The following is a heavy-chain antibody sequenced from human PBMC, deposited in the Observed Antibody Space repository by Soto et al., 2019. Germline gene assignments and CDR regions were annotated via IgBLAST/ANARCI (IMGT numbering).Heavy chain of an antibody. CDR1: GFSFTNYW. V-gene: IGHV5-10-1*01. Sequence: PGESLKISCKGSGFSFTNYWISWVRQMPGKGLEWMGNIDPVDSYANYSPSFQGHVTFSVDTSISTAYLQWSSLKASDTAMYFCARIESIARNWFDPWGQGXLVTVSS. D-gene: IGHD6-13*01. CDR3: ARIESIARNWFDP. CDR2: IDPVDSYA. J-gene: IGHJ5*02.